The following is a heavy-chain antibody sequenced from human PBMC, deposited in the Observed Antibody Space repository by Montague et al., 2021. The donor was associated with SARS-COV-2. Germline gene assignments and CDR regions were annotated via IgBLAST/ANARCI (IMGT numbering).Heavy chain of an antibody. V-gene: IGHV4-34*01. CDR2: IYPRKNT. D-gene: IGHD6-19*01. Sequence: SETLSLTCAVYASTNSGYFWRRIRYPQGKGLERVAEIYPRKNTNYNPAIKSRDTISIDTSKNQFSMKLSSVTAADTAVYYCARGSGWYKYWYFDLSGRGTLVTVSS. CDR1: ASTNSGYF. CDR3: ARGSGWYKYWYFDL. J-gene: IGHJ2*01.